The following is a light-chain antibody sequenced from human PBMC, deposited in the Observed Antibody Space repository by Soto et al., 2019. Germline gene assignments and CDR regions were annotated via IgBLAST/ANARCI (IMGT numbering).Light chain of an antibody. CDR3: TSYTTDSSPYV. CDR2: EVI. V-gene: IGLV2-14*01. J-gene: IGLJ1*01. CDR1: RSDVGAFNY. Sequence: QSVLTQPASVSGSPGQSITIPCTGTRSDVGAFNYVSWYQHHPGNAPKLILYEVINRPSGVSNRFSGSKSGNTASLTISGLQAEDEAFYFCTSYTTDSSPYVFGTGTKVTVL.